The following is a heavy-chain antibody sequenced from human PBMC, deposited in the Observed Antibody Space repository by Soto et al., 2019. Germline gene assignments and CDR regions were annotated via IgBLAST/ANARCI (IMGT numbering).Heavy chain of an antibody. CDR1: GGSISSRSYY. Sequence: SETLSLTCTVSGGSISSRSYYWGWIRQPPGKGLEWIGSIYYSGSTYYNPSLKSRVTISVDTSKNQFSLKLSSVTAADTAMYYCARHERHYDILTGGDYYYYGMDVWGQGTTVTVSS. J-gene: IGHJ6*02. D-gene: IGHD3-9*01. CDR2: IYYSGST. V-gene: IGHV4-39*01. CDR3: ARHERHYDILTGGDYYYYGMDV.